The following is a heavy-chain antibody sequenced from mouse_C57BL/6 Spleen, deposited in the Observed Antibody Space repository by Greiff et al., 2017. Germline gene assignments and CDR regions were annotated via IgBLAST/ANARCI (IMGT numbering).Heavy chain of an antibody. CDR1: GYTFTSYW. CDR3: ARRRYYFDY. CDR2: IDPSDSYT. V-gene: IGHV1-50*01. J-gene: IGHJ2*01. Sequence: QVQLQQPGAELVKPGASVKLSCKASGYTFTSYWMQWVKQRPGQGLEWIGEIDPSDSYTNYNQKFKGKATLTVDTSSSTAYMQLSSLTSEDSAVYCCARRRYYFDYWGQGTTLTVSS.